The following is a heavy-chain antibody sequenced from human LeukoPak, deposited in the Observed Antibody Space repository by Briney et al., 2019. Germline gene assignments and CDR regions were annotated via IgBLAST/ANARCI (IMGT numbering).Heavy chain of an antibody. CDR2: IYDGGKT. CDR3: ARDFRGDLKRYCSSTSCYTYDDY. CDR1: TFTLSTNY. Sequence: GSLRLSCAASTFTLSTNYMSWVREAPGKGLEWGSVIYDGGKTKYADAVTGRFTISRDNAKNSLYLQMNSLRAEDTAVYCCARDFRGDLKRYCSSTSCYTYDDYWGQGTLVTVSS. D-gene: IGHD2-2*02. J-gene: IGHJ4*02. V-gene: IGHV3-53*01.